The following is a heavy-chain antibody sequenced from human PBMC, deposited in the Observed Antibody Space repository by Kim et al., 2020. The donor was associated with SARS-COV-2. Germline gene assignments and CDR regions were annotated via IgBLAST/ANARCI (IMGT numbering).Heavy chain of an antibody. V-gene: IGHV3-30*18. CDR2: ISYDGSNK. CDR1: GFTFSSYG. D-gene: IGHD3-3*01. Sequence: GGSLRLSCAASGFTFSSYGMHWVRQAPGKGLEWVAVISYDGSNKYYADSVKGRFTISRDNSKNTLYLQMNSLRAEDTAVYYCAKEAGGGVVEWHYYYYYYMDVWGKGTTVTVSS. J-gene: IGHJ6*03. CDR3: AKEAGGGVVEWHYYYYYYMDV.